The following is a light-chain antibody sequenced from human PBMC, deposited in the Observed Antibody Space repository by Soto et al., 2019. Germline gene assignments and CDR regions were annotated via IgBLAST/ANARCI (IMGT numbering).Light chain of an antibody. CDR2: RAS. V-gene: IGKV3-15*01. Sequence: EIVLTQSPGTLSLSPGERATLSCRASQIVSSTYLAWFQQKPGQAPRFLIYRASTRATDIPARFSGSGSGTEFTLTIISLQSEDSAVYYCQQYNDWPLTFGGGTKVDIK. J-gene: IGKJ4*01. CDR3: QQYNDWPLT. CDR1: QIVSSTY.